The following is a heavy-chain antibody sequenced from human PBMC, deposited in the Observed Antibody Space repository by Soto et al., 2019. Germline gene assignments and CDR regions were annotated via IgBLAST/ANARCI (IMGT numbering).Heavy chain of an antibody. CDR2: IYWDDDK. D-gene: IGHD4-17*01. J-gene: IGHJ6*02. CDR3: VHDYVANYGMDV. Sequence: QITLKESGPPLVKPTQTLTLTCTFSGFSLSTSGVGVGWIRQPPGKALEWLALIYWDDDKRYSPSLKTRLTITKDTSKNQVVLTLTNLDPVDTATYYCVHDYVANYGMDVWGQGTTVTVSS. CDR1: GFSLSTSGVG. V-gene: IGHV2-5*02.